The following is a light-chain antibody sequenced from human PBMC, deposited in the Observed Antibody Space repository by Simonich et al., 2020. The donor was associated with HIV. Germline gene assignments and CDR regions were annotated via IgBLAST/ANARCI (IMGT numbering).Light chain of an antibody. CDR3: QQRSNWPPIT. CDR1: QSLSNS. V-gene: IGKV3-15*01. CDR2: GAS. Sequence: EIVMTQSPATLSVSPGGRATLSCRASQSLSNSLAWYQQKPGQAPRLLIYGASTRATGIPARFSGSGSGTEFTLTISSLQSEDFAVYYCQQRSNWPPITFGQGTRLEIK. J-gene: IGKJ5*01.